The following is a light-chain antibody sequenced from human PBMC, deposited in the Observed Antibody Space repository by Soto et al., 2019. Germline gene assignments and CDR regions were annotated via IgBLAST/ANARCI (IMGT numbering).Light chain of an antibody. CDR1: SSDVGGYNY. CDR2: DVS. J-gene: IGLJ3*02. Sequence: QSALTQPRSVSGSPGQSVTISCTGTSSDVGGYNYVSWYQQHPGKAPKVMIYDVSTRPSGVPDRFSGSKSGNTASLTISGIQAEDEADYYCCSYAGSYTWVFGGGTKLTVL. CDR3: CSYAGSYTWV. V-gene: IGLV2-11*01.